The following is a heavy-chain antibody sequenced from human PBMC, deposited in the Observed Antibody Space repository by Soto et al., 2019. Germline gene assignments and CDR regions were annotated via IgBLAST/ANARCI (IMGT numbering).Heavy chain of an antibody. Sequence: QVQLVESGGGLVQPGGSLRLSCAASGFTFSDYYMSWIRQAPGKGLEWVSYISSSGSTIYYADSVKGRFTISRDNAKNSLYLQMNSLRAEDTAVYYCARHGYFDSTRLWIAYYFDYWGQGTLVTVSS. CDR1: GFTFSDYY. CDR3: ARHGYFDSTRLWIAYYFDY. J-gene: IGHJ4*02. CDR2: ISSSGSTI. D-gene: IGHD3-9*01. V-gene: IGHV3-11*01.